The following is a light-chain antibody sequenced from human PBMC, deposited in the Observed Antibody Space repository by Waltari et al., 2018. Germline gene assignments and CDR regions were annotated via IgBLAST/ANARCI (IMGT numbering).Light chain of an antibody. Sequence: QSVLTQPPSTSGTPGQRVSLSCSGPNSNIGTTHVNWYQQVPGTAPKLLIYTSNQRPSGVPDRFSGSQSGTAASLAITGLQPEDEGDYYCVSWDDSLNGWVFGGGTKLTVL. V-gene: IGLV1-44*01. CDR2: TSN. CDR1: NSNIGTTH. CDR3: VSWDDSLNGWV. J-gene: IGLJ3*02.